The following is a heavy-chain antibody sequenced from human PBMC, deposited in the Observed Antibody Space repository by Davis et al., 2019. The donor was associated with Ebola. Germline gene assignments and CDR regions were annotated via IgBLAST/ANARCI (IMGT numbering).Heavy chain of an antibody. D-gene: IGHD3-22*01. Sequence: GGSLRLSCKGSGYSFSNYWVGWVRQMPGKGLEWMGIIYPGDSDTRYSPSFQGQVTISADKSISTAYLQWSSLKASDTAMYYCARHYNMIVGNWFDPWGQGTLVTVSS. CDR3: ARHYNMIVGNWFDP. J-gene: IGHJ5*02. V-gene: IGHV5-51*01. CDR1: GYSFSNYW. CDR2: IYPGDSDT.